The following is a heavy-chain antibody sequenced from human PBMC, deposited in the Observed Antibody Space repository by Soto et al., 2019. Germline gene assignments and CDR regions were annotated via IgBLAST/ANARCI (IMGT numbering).Heavy chain of an antibody. J-gene: IGHJ4*02. V-gene: IGHV3-7*01. CDR2: IKEDGSQT. D-gene: IGHD6-19*01. CDR1: GFTFNTYW. Sequence: DVQLVESGGGLVQPGGSLRLSCVASGFTFNTYWMQWVRQAPGKGLEWVAIIKEDGSQTYYVDSVKGRFTISRDNAKNSVYLQMNSLRADDTAVYYCGRQGGWIPDFWGQGTLVTVSS. CDR3: GRQGGWIPDF.